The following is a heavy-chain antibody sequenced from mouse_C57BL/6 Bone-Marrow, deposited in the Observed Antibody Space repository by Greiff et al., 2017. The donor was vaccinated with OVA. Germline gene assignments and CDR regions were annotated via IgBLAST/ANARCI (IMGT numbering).Heavy chain of an antibody. D-gene: IGHD2-5*01. V-gene: IGHV3-6*01. CDR2: ISYDGIN. CDR1: GYSITSGYY. CDR3: ARNAYYSNYDYYAMDY. Sequence: EVQLVESGPGLVKPSQSLSLTCSVTGYSITSGYYWNWIRQFPGNKLEWMGYISYDGINNYNPSLKNRISITRDTSKNQFFLKLNSVTTEDTATYYCARNAYYSNYDYYAMDYWGQGTSVTVSS. J-gene: IGHJ4*01.